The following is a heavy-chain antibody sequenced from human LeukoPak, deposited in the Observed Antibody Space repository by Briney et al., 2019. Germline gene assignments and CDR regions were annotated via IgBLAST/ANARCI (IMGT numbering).Heavy chain of an antibody. D-gene: IGHD1-14*01. CDR2: ISDSDSST. J-gene: IGHJ4*02. Sequence: GGSLRLSCAASGFTFSSYAMSWVRQAPGKGLEWVSAISDSDSSTFYADSVKGRFTTSRDNAKNTLYLQMSSLRAEDTAVYYCSTSPSVTPGYWGQGTLVTVSS. CDR3: STSPSVTPGY. CDR1: GFTFSSYA. V-gene: IGHV3-23*01.